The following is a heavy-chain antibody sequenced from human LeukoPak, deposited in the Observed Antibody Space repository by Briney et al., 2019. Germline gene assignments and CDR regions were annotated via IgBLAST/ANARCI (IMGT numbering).Heavy chain of an antibody. V-gene: IGHV3-21*01. D-gene: IGHD6-13*01. Sequence: GGSLRLSCAASGFTFSTYGMNWVRQAPGKGLEWVSSISSRGGYIYYADSVKGRFTISRDNAKNSLYLQMNSLRAEDTAVYYCASKYTSSWSLDYWGQGTLVTVSS. J-gene: IGHJ4*02. CDR1: GFTFSTYG. CDR2: ISSRGGYI. CDR3: ASKYTSSWSLDY.